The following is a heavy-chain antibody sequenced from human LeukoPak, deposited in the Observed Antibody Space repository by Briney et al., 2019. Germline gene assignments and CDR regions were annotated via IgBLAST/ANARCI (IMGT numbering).Heavy chain of an antibody. D-gene: IGHD5-12*01. V-gene: IGHV4-59*01. Sequence: PSETLSLTCSVSGGSITTYYWGWIRQPPGRGLEWIGYINYSGSTNNNPSLKSRVTMSVDTSKNHFSLEITSVTAADTAVYYCARGSRVCDRSGFHTWHDYWGHGTLVTVSS. J-gene: IGHJ4*03. CDR2: INYSGST. CDR3: ARGSRVCDRSGFHTWHDY. CDR1: GGSITTYY.